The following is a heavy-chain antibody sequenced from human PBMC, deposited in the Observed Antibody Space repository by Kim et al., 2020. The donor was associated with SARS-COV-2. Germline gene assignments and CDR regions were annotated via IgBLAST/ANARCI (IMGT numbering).Heavy chain of an antibody. D-gene: IGHD2-15*01. Sequence: GGSLRLSCAVSGFTVSSNYMSWVRQAPGKGLEWVSVIYSGGSTYYADSVKGRFTISRDNSKNTLYLQMNSLRAEDTAVYYCARDLYCSGGSCYPPRDQHWGQGTLVTVSS. J-gene: IGHJ1*01. CDR3: ARDLYCSGGSCYPPRDQH. CDR2: IYSGGST. V-gene: IGHV3-66*01. CDR1: GFTVSSNY.